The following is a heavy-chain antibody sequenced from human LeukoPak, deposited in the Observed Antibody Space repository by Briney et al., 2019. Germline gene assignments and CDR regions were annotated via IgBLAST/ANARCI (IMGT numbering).Heavy chain of an antibody. D-gene: IGHD3-22*01. J-gene: IGHJ4*02. V-gene: IGHV3-23*01. CDR1: GFTFSSYA. CDR3: AKDEYYDSSGYYYAMFDY. Sequence: GGSLRLSCAASGFTFSSYAMSWVRQAPGKGLEWVSAISGSGGSTYYADSVKGRFTISRDNSKNTLYLQMNSLRAEDTAVYYCAKDEYYDSSGYYYAMFDYWGQGTLVTVSS. CDR2: ISGSGGST.